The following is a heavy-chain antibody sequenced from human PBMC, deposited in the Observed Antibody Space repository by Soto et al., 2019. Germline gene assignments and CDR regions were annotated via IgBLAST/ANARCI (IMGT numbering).Heavy chain of an antibody. CDR1: GYTFTSYG. CDR3: ARETAAAAILHD. Sequence: QVQLVQSGAEVKKPGASVKVSCKASGYTFTSYGISWVQQAPGQGLEWMGWISAYNGNTNYAQKLQGRVTMTPDTSTSTAYMELRRLRSDDTAVYYCARETAAAAILHDWGPGTLGTVSA. D-gene: IGHD6-13*01. J-gene: IGHJ4*02. CDR2: ISAYNGNT. V-gene: IGHV1-18*01.